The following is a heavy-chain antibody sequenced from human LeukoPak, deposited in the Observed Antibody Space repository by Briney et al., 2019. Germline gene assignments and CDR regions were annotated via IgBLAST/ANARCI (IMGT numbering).Heavy chain of an antibody. V-gene: IGHV3-48*02. CDR1: GFTFSSYS. Sequence: GGSLRLSCAASGFTFSSYSMNWVRQAPGKGLEWVSYISSSSSTIYYADSVKGRFTISRDNAKNSLYLQMNSLRDEDTAVYYCAGVLPHDYGDYGGSDYWGQGTLVTVSS. J-gene: IGHJ4*02. CDR2: ISSSSSTI. D-gene: IGHD4-17*01. CDR3: AGVLPHDYGDYGGSDY.